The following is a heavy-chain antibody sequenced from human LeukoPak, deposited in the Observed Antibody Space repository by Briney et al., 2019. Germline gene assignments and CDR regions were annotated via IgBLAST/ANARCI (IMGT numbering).Heavy chain of an antibody. D-gene: IGHD2-21*01. CDR3: ARPHIANDAFDI. V-gene: IGHV1-2*02. J-gene: IGHJ3*02. CDR2: INPNSGGT. Sequence: EASVKVSCKASGYTFTGYYMHWVRQAPGQGLEWMGWINPNSGGTNYAQKFQGRVTVTRDTSISTAYMELSRLRSDDTAVYYCARPHIANDAFDIWGQGTMVTVSS. CDR1: GYTFTGYY.